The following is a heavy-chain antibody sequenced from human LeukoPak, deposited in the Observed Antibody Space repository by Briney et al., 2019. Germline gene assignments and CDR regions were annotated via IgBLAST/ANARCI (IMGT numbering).Heavy chain of an antibody. CDR2: IYHSGST. Sequence: SETLSLTCAVYGGSFSDYYWNWIRQPPGKGLEWIGEIYHSGSTNYNPSLKSRVTISVDTSKNQFSLKLSSVTAADTAVYYCARLGTYYFDYWGQGTLVTVSS. D-gene: IGHD7-27*01. J-gene: IGHJ4*02. CDR3: ARLGTYYFDY. V-gene: IGHV4-34*01. CDR1: GGSFSDYY.